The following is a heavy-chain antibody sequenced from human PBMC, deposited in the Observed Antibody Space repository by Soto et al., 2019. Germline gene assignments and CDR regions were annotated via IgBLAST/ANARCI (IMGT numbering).Heavy chain of an antibody. CDR3: AHKRCSGGSCFHAFDI. CDR2: IYNSGST. CDR1: GGFISGGYYS. V-gene: IGHV4-30-2*02. Sequence: SETLSLTCAVSGGFISGGYYSWSWIRQPPGKGLEWIGFIYNSGSTYYNSSLKSRVTISVDRSKNQVALTMTNMDPVDTATYFCAHKRCSGGSCFHAFDIWGQGTMVTVSS. J-gene: IGHJ3*02. D-gene: IGHD2-15*01.